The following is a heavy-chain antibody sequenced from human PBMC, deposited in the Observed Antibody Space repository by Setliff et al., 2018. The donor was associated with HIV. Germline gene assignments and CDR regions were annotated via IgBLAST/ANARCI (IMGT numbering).Heavy chain of an antibody. Sequence: GGSLRLSCAASGFTFSNYGIHWVRQAPGKGLEWVAFISYDGRSMYYGDSVKGRFTISRDNSKNSLYLQMNSLRAEDTAVYYCARDKYYFDSTGYYFDAFDLWGRGTMVTVS. V-gene: IGHV3-30*03. D-gene: IGHD3-22*01. CDR1: GFTFSNYG. J-gene: IGHJ3*01. CDR2: ISYDGRSM. CDR3: ARDKYYFDSTGYYFDAFDL.